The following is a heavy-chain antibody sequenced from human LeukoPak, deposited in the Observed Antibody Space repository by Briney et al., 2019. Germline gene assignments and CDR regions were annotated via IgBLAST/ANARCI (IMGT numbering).Heavy chain of an antibody. J-gene: IGHJ5*02. CDR3: AKEPAHCSGGSCYSEDNWFDP. V-gene: IGHV1-2*02. CDR2: INPNSGGT. Sequence: ASVKVSYKASGYKFTGYYMHWVRQAPGQGLEWMGWINPNSGGTNYAQKFQGRVTMTRDTSISTAYMEVSRLRSDDTAVYYCAKEPAHCSGGSCYSEDNWFDPWGQGTLVTVSS. CDR1: GYKFTGYY. D-gene: IGHD2-15*01.